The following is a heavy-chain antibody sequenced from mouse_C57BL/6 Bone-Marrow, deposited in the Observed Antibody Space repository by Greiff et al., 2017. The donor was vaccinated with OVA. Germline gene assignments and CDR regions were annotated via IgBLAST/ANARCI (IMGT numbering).Heavy chain of an antibody. CDR3: TDGYDGYFDY. V-gene: IGHV14-4*01. D-gene: IGHD2-2*01. CDR1: GFNIKDDY. J-gene: IGHJ2*01. Sequence: VQLQQSGAELVRPGASVKLSCTASGFNIKDDYMHWVKQRPEQGLEWIGWIDPENGDTEYASKFQGKATITADSSSNTAYLQLSSLTSEDTAVYYCTDGYDGYFDYWGQGTTLTVSS. CDR2: IDPENGDT.